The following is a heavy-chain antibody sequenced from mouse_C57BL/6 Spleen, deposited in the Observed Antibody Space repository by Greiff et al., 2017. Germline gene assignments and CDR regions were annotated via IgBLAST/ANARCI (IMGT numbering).Heavy chain of an antibody. D-gene: IGHD2-4*01. CDR2: ISDGGSYT. Sequence: DVMLVESGGGLVKPGGSLKLSCAASGFTFSSYAMSWVRQTPEKRLEWVATISDGGSYTYYPDNVKGRFTISRDNAKNNLYLQMSHLKSEDTAMXYCARTEIYYDYPCYAMDYWGQGTSVTVSS. V-gene: IGHV5-4*03. J-gene: IGHJ4*01. CDR1: GFTFSSYA. CDR3: ARTEIYYDYPCYAMDY.